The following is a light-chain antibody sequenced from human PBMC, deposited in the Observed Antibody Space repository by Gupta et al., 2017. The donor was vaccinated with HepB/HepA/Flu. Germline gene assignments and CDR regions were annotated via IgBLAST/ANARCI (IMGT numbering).Light chain of an antibody. CDR2: DVS. CDR3: SSYTSSSTPLV. CDR1: SSDVGGYNY. J-gene: IGLJ2*01. Sequence: QSALTQPASVAGSPGQSITISCTGTSSDVGGYNYVSWYQQHPGKAPKLMIYDVSTRPSGVSNRFSGSTSGNKASLTISGLQAEDEADYYCSSYTSSSTPLVFGGGTKLTVL. V-gene: IGLV2-14*03.